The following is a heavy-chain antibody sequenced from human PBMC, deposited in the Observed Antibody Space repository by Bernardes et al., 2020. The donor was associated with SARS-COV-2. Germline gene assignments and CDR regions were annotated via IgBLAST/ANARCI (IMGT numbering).Heavy chain of an antibody. CDR3: ARQDIGAIFGVVITPAGMDV. Sequence: SETLCLTCTFSGGSISSYYWSWIRQPPGKGLEWIGYIYYSGSTYYNPSLKSRVTISVDTSKNQFSLKMSSVTAADTAVYYCARQDIGAIFGVVITPAGMDVWGQGTTVTVSS. CDR2: IYYSGST. CDR1: GGSISSYY. V-gene: IGHV4-59*08. D-gene: IGHD3-3*01. J-gene: IGHJ6*02.